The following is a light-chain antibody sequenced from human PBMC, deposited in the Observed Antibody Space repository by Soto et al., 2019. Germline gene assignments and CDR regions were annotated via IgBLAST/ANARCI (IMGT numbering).Light chain of an antibody. CDR2: EAS. CDR3: QQYNNWPWT. V-gene: IGKV3D-15*01. CDR1: QSVSNY. J-gene: IGKJ1*01. Sequence: ILLTQSPATLSMSPGERATLSCRASQSVSNYLAWYQQKPGQAPRLLIYEASNRASGIPARFSGRGSGTEFTLTISSLQSEDFAVYYCQQYNNWPWTFGQGTKVDIK.